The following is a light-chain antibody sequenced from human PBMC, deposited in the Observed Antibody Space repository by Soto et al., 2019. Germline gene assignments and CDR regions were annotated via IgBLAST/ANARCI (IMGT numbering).Light chain of an antibody. CDR2: EAS. CDR1: QTINTY. J-gene: IGKJ5*01. CDR3: QQYKNWPPIT. V-gene: IGKV3-15*01. Sequence: DIVRTKSPATLSVSPGERATLSCRASQTINTYLAWYQQKPGQAPRLLIYEASTRATGIPARFSGSGSGTEFTLTISSLQPEDFAVYYCQQYKNWPPITFGQGTRLEIK.